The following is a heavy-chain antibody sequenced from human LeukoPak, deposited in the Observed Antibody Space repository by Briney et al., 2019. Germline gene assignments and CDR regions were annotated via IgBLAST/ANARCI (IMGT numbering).Heavy chain of an antibody. J-gene: IGHJ5*02. V-gene: IGHV4-39*01. D-gene: IGHD1-26*01. Sequence: PSETLSLTCTVSGGSISSSSYYWGWIRQPPGKGLEWFGSIYYSRSTYYNPSLKSRVTISVDTSKNQFTLKLSSVTAADTAVYYCASVESGSYLNWFHPWGQGTLVTVSS. CDR2: IYYSRST. CDR3: ASVESGSYLNWFHP. CDR1: GGSISSSSYY.